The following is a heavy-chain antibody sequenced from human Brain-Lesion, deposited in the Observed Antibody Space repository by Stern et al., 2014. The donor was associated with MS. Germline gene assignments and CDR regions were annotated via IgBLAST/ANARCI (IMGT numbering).Heavy chain of an antibody. CDR3: ARGRVVPGFQYYATDV. CDR1: GGSISSGGYY. D-gene: IGHD2-2*01. V-gene: IGHV4-61*02. CDR2: IFNSGST. J-gene: IGHJ6*02. Sequence: VQLVESGPGLVKPSQTLSLSCTVSGGSISSGGYYWSWIRQPAGKGLEWIGRIFNSGSTSYTPSHKSRVTISIDTSKTQFSLRLNPMTAADTAVYYCARGRVVPGFQYYATDVWGQGTTVIVSS.